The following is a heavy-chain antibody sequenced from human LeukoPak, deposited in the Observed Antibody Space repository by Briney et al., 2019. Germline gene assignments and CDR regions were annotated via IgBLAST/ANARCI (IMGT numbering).Heavy chain of an antibody. CDR3: ARDQGTSVTAMVGGHFDY. Sequence: GRSLRLSCAASGFTFRGNGMHWVRQAPGKGLECVAIIWYDGSNRYYADSVKGRFTIPRDNSKNTLFLQMNSLTAEDTAVYYCARDQGTSVTAMVGGHFDYWGPGTLVTVSS. CDR2: IWYDGSNR. J-gene: IGHJ4*02. V-gene: IGHV3-33*01. CDR1: GFTFRGNG. D-gene: IGHD4-17*01.